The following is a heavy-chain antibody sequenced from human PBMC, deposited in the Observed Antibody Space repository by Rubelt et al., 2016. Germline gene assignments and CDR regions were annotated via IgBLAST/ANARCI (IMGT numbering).Heavy chain of an antibody. CDR3: ARDYEYSSSYGAFDI. D-gene: IGHD6-6*01. CDR2: ISYDGSNK. V-gene: IGHV3-30*04. J-gene: IGHJ3*02. Sequence: VRQAPGKGLEWVAVISYDGSNKYYADSVKGRFTISRDNSKNTLYLQMNSLRAEDTAVYYCARDYEYSSSYGAFDIWGQGTMVTVSS.